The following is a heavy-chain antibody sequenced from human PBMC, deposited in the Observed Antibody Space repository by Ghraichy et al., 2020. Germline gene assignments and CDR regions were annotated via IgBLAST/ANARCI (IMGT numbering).Heavy chain of an antibody. J-gene: IGHJ5*02. D-gene: IGHD3-3*01. V-gene: IGHV1-18*01. CDR1: GYTFTSYG. Sequence: ASVKVSCKASGYTFTSYGISWVRQALGQGLEWMGWISAYNGNTNYAQKLQGRVTMTTDTSTSTAYMELRSLGSDDTAVYYCARVREIFGVVSGENWFDPWGQGTLVTVSS. CDR3: ARVREIFGVVSGENWFDP. CDR2: ISAYNGNT.